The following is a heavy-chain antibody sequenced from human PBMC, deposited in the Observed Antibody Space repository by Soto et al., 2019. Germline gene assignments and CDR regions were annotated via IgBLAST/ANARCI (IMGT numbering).Heavy chain of an antibody. J-gene: IGHJ6*02. CDR1: GFTFDDYA. Sequence: PGGSLRLSCAASGFTFDDYAMHWVRQAPGKGLEWVSGISWNSGSIGYADSVKGRFTISRDNAKNSLYLQMNSLRAEDTALYYCAKDIAAATPAPDYGMDVWGQGTTVTVSS. D-gene: IGHD6-13*01. CDR2: ISWNSGSI. CDR3: AKDIAAATPAPDYGMDV. V-gene: IGHV3-9*01.